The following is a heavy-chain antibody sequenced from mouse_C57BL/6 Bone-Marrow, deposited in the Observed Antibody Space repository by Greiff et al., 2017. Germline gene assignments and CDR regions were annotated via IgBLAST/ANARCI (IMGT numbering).Heavy chain of an antibody. CDR3: TSYSINYYYHGYFDY. D-gene: IGHD1-1*01. J-gene: IGHJ2*01. CDR2: IDPENGDT. CDR1: GFNIKDDY. Sequence: EVKLMESGAELVRPGASVKLSCTASGFNIKDDYMHWVKPRPEQGLEWIGGIDPENGDTEYAPKFQGKATITADTSSNTVYLQLSSLTSQDTAVYSCTSYSINYYYHGYFDYWGQGTTLTVSS. V-gene: IGHV14-4*01.